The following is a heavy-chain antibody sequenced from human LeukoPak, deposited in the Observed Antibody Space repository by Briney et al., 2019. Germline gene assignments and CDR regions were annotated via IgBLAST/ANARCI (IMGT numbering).Heavy chain of an antibody. D-gene: IGHD1-26*01. V-gene: IGHV4-34*01. CDR1: GGSFSGYY. J-gene: IGHJ3*02. CDR3: ARGLMGAGSSGAFDI. Sequence: SETLSLTCAVYGGSFSGYYWNWLRQPPGKGLEWIGEINHSGSTNYISSLKSRVTISIDTSKNHFSLKMSSVTAADTAVYYCARGLMGAGSSGAFDIWGQGTLVTVSS. CDR2: INHSGST.